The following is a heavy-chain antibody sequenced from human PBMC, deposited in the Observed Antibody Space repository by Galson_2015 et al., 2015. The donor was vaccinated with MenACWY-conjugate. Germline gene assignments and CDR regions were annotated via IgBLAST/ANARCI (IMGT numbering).Heavy chain of an antibody. Sequence: SLRLSCAGSGFIFTDYDMHWVRQAPGKGLEYVSAISTYGGRTYYADSVKGRFTIPRDNSKNMLFLQMGSLRVEDTAVYYCARKDGATYGYNDYWGQGTLVIVSS. D-gene: IGHD5-18*01. CDR2: ISTYGGRT. CDR3: ARKDGATYGYNDY. V-gene: IGHV3-64*02. CDR1: GFIFTDYD. J-gene: IGHJ4*02.